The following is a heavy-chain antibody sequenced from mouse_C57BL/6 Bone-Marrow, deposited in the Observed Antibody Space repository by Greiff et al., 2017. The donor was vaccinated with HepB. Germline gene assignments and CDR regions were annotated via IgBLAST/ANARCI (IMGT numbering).Heavy chain of an antibody. J-gene: IGHJ1*03. D-gene: IGHD1-1*01. Sequence: QVQLQQPGAELVRPGTSVKLSCKASGYTFTSYWMHWVKQRPGQGLEWIGVIDPSDSYTNYNQKFTGKATLTVATSSRTAYMQLSSLTSEDSAVYYCASKGDYYGSSYWYFDVWGTGTTVTVSS. V-gene: IGHV1-59*01. CDR1: GYTFTSYW. CDR2: IDPSDSYT. CDR3: ASKGDYYGSSYWYFDV.